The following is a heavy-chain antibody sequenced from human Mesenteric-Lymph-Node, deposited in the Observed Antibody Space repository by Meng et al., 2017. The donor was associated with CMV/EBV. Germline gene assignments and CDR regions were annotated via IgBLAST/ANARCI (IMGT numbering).Heavy chain of an antibody. CDR3: AYFGDLPPLW. CDR2: TYFRFASYN. Sequence: VQLQPVGLVRVTTSRTLSVTCTISGDIISIMKAACNLSRQSPSIGLESLGRTYFRFASYNGYAGCVKSRISVNLDTSKIQLSRHLNFVTPEDTAVYYCAYFGDLPPLWWCRGTLVTVSS. J-gene: IGHJ4*02. V-gene: IGHV6-1*02. D-gene: IGHD3-16*01. CDR1: GDIISIMKAA.